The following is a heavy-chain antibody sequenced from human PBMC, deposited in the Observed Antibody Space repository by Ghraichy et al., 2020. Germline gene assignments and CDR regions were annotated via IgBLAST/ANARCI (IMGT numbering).Heavy chain of an antibody. J-gene: IGHJ2*01. D-gene: IGHD5-12*01. CDR2: INHSGST. Sequence: SETLSLTCAVHGGSFSGYYWSWIRQPPGKGLEWIGEINHSGSTNYNPSLKSRVTISVDTSKNQFSLKLSSVTAADTAVYYCARRWGPIVATIEGYWYFDLWGRGTLVTVSS. CDR3: ARRWGPIVATIEGYWYFDL. V-gene: IGHV4-34*01. CDR1: GGSFSGYY.